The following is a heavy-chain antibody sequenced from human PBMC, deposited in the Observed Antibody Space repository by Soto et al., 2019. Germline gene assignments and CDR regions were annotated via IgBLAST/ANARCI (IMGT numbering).Heavy chain of an antibody. Sequence: PSETLSLTCAVYGGSFSGYYWSWIRQPPGKGLEWIGEINHSGSTNYNPSLKSRVTISVDTSKNQFSLKLSSVTAADTAVYYCARGRIAAAGTRGTFDYWGQGTLVT. J-gene: IGHJ4*02. CDR2: INHSGST. CDR3: ARGRIAAAGTRGTFDY. D-gene: IGHD6-13*01. V-gene: IGHV4-34*01. CDR1: GGSFSGYY.